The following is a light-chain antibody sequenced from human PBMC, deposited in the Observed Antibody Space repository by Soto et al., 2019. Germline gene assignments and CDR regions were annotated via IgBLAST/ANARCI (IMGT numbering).Light chain of an antibody. Sequence: QSALTQPASVSGSPGQSITISCTGTSSDVGSYNLVSWYQHHPGKAPKLMIYEGSKRPSGVSNRFSGSKSGNTASLTISGLQAEDEADYYCCSYAGRSTPVVFGGGTKLTVL. CDR1: SSDVGSYNL. CDR3: CSYAGRSTPVV. J-gene: IGLJ2*01. CDR2: EGS. V-gene: IGLV2-23*01.